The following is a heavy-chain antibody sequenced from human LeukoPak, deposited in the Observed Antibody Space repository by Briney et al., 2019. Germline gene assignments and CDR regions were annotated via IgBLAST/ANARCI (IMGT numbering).Heavy chain of an antibody. D-gene: IGHD3-22*01. CDR3: ARDLDNSGYYHVVDS. J-gene: IGHJ4*02. Sequence: GGSLRLSCADSGFTFSSYAMSWVRQAPGKGLEWVSLISTSGRTHYADSVQGRFTISRDNSKNTLSLHMNSLRAEDTAVYYCARDLDNSGYYHVVDSWGQGALVTVSS. CDR2: ISTSGRT. CDR1: GFTFSSYA. V-gene: IGHV3-23*01.